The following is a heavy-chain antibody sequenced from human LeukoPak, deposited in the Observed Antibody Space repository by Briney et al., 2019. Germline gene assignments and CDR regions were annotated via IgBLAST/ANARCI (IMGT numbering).Heavy chain of an antibody. D-gene: IGHD3-16*01. CDR2: IYDSGSS. CDR1: GGSIRSSYYY. CDR3: ARGSVAPFGYYYGMDV. V-gene: IGHV4-39*01. J-gene: IGHJ6*02. Sequence: SETLSLTCTVSGGSIRSSYYYWGWIRQPPGKGLEWIGSIYDSGSSYYNPSLKSRVTISVDTSKNQFSLKLSSVTAADTAVYYCARGSVAPFGYYYGMDVWGQGTTVTVSS.